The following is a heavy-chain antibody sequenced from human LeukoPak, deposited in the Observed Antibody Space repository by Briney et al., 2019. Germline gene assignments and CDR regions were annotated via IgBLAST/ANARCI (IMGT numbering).Heavy chain of an antibody. V-gene: IGHV1-46*01. CDR3: AIVSPMTTVARGQGAFDI. Sequence: ASVKVSCKGFGYTFTNYYMHWVRQAPGQGPEWMGIVNPNDGSTTYAQKFQGRVTMTRDMSTDTVYMELSSLRSDDTAEYFCAIVSPMTTVARGQGAFDIWGQGTMVIVSA. J-gene: IGHJ3*02. CDR2: VNPNDGST. D-gene: IGHD4-23*01. CDR1: GYTFTNYY.